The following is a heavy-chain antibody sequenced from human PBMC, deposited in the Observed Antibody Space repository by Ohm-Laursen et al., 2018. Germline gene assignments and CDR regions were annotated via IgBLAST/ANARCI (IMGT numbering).Heavy chain of an antibody. Sequence: ASVKVSCKASGYTFTGYYMHWVRQAPGQGLEWMGWISGYNGNTNYAQKFRGRVTMTTDTSTSTAYMELRSLRSDDTAVYYCARTTVVRDAFDIWGQGTMVTVSS. CDR3: ARTTVVRDAFDI. D-gene: IGHD4-23*01. CDR1: GYTFTGYY. J-gene: IGHJ3*02. V-gene: IGHV1-18*04. CDR2: ISGYNGNT.